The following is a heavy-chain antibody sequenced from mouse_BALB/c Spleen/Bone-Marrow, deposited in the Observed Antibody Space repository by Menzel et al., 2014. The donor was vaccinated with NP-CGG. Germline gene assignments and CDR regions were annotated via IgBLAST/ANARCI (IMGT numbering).Heavy chain of an antibody. J-gene: IGHJ2*01. CDR2: INPSNGRT. V-gene: IGHV1S81*02. CDR3: ARTYFYY. CDR1: GYTFTSYW. Sequence: QVQLQQSGAELVKPGASVKLSCKASGYTFTSYWMHWVKQRPGQGLEWIGEINPSNGRTNYNEKFKSKATLTVDKSSSTADMQLSSLTSEDSAVYYCARTYFYYWGQGTTRTASS.